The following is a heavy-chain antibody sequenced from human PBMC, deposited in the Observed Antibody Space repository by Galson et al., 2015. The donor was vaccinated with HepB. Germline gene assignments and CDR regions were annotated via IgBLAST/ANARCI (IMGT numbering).Heavy chain of an antibody. Sequence: SVKVSCKASGYAFTTYSMHWLRQAPGQRLEWMGWIKPGNGNTKYSHKFQGRVTITSDTSASTAYMELTSPRSEDTAVYYCARWVLPFDYWGQGTLVTVSS. CDR2: IKPGNGNT. J-gene: IGHJ4*02. CDR3: ARWVLPFDY. CDR1: GYAFTTYS. V-gene: IGHV1-3*01.